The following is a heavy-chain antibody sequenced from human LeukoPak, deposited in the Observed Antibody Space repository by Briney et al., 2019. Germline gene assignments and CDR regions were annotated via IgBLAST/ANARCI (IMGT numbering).Heavy chain of an antibody. CDR1: GYTFTGYY. D-gene: IGHD3-10*01. Sequence: ASVKVSCKASGYTFTGYYMHWVRQAPGQGREWMGWINPNSGGTNYAQKFQGRATMTRDTSISTAYMGLNRLRSDDTAVYYCARDRDYGSGIFDYWGQGTLVTVSS. CDR3: ARDRDYGSGIFDY. V-gene: IGHV1-2*02. CDR2: INPNSGGT. J-gene: IGHJ4*02.